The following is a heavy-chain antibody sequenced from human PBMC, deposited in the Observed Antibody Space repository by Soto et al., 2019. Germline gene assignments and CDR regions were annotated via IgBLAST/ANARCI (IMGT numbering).Heavy chain of an antibody. J-gene: IGHJ5*02. CDR2: IIPIFGTA. CDR1: GGTFSSYA. CDR3: ASRGGFRFFARDNRCGP. D-gene: IGHD3-3*01. V-gene: IGHV1-69*13. Sequence: SVKVSCKASGGTFSSYAISWVRQAPGQGLEWMGGIIPIFGTANYAQKFQGGVTITADESTSTAYMELSSLRSEDTAVYYCASRGGFRFFARDNRCGPWGRGTLYTVSS.